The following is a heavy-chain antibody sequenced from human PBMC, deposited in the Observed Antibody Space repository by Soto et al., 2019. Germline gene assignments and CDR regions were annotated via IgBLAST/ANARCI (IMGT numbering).Heavy chain of an antibody. CDR1: GYTFTGYY. J-gene: IGHJ4*02. D-gene: IGHD2-21*01. V-gene: IGHV1-2*02. CDR3: ATEGGELLLRPDY. CDR2: INPNSGGT. Sequence: QVQLVQSGAEVKKPGASVKVSCKASGYTFTGYYMHWVRQAPVQGLAWMGWINPNSGGTNYAQKFQGRVTMTRDTSNSKAYRELSRLRSGDTADYYCATEGGELLLRPDYWGQGTLVTVSS.